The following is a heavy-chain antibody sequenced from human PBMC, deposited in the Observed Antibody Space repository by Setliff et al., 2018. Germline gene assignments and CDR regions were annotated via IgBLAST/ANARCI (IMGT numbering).Heavy chain of an antibody. D-gene: IGHD5-12*01. V-gene: IGHV4-39*01. J-gene: IGHJ3*02. CDR3: ARRSNLGAMIFSGAFDI. CDR2: IYYSGST. Sequence: KTSETLSLTCTVSGGSISSSSYYWGWIRQPPGKGLEWIGSIYYSGSTYYNPSLKSRVTISVDTSKNQFSLKLSSVTAADTAVYYCARRSNLGAMIFSGAFDIWGQGTMVTVSS. CDR1: GGSISSSSYY.